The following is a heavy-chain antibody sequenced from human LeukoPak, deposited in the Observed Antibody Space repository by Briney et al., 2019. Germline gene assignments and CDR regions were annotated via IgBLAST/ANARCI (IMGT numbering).Heavy chain of an antibody. D-gene: IGHD3-22*01. J-gene: IGHJ4*02. CDR1: GFTFSDYY. V-gene: IGHV3-11*04. CDR3: ARDFLQHYYDSSGYY. CDR2: ISSSGSTI. Sequence: GGSLRLSCAASGFTFSDYYMSWIRQAPGKGLEWVSYISSSGSTIYYADSVKGRFTISRDNAKNSLYLQMNSLRAEDTAVYYCARDFLQHYYDSSGYYWGQGTLVTVSS.